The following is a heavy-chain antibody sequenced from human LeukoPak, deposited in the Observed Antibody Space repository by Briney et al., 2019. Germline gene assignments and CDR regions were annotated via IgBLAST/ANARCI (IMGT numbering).Heavy chain of an antibody. J-gene: IGHJ5*02. CDR1: GYTFTCYY. V-gene: IGHV1-2*02. D-gene: IGHD6-19*01. CDR2: INPNSGGT. Sequence: ASVKVSCKASGYTFTCYYMHWVRQAPGQGLEWMGWINPNSGGTNYAQKFQGRVTMTRDTSTSTVYMELSSLRSEDTAVYYCARDGYSSGWYFDPWGQGTLVTVSS. CDR3: ARDGYSSGWYFDP.